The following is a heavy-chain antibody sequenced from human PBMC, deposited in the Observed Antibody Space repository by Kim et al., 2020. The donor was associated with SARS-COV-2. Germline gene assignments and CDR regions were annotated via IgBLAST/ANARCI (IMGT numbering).Heavy chain of an antibody. D-gene: IGHD3-22*01. J-gene: IGHJ6*02. CDR3: ARDYYDSSGYSNYGMDV. V-gene: IGHV3-30*01. Sequence: VKSRFTISRDNSENTLYLQMNSLRAEDTAVYYCARDYYDSSGYSNYGMDVWGQGTTVTVSS.